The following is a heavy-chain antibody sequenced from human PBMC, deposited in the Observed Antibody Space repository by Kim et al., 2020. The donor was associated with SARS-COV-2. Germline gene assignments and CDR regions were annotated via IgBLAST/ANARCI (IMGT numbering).Heavy chain of an antibody. CDR1: KFTFSDFC. V-gene: IGHV3-11*01. CDR2: ISRSGTVI. CDR3: ARDQGNNWRRGDFDY. D-gene: IGHD3-3*01. Sequence: GGSLRLSCGASKFTFSDFCMSWIRQAPGKGLEWVSYISRSGTVIYYADSIKGRFTISRDNDKNSLYLQMNGLTAEDTAVYYCARDQGNNWRRGDFDYWGQGTLVTVSS. J-gene: IGHJ4*02.